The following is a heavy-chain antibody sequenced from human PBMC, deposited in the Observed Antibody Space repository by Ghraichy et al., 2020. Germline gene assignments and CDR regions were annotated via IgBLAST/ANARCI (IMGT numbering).Heavy chain of an antibody. CDR2: IYSSGRSI. CDR3: ARGSMVVRFYYYGGLDV. V-gene: IGHV3-48*02. D-gene: IGHD2-15*01. Sequence: GESLNISCVGSGFTFSGYSMNWVRQSPGKGLEWVSYIYSSGRSIFYADSVKGRFTISRDNAKNSLSLQMNSLRDEDTAVYYCARGSMVVRFYYYGGLDVWGQGTTVTVSS. J-gene: IGHJ6*02. CDR1: GFTFSGYS.